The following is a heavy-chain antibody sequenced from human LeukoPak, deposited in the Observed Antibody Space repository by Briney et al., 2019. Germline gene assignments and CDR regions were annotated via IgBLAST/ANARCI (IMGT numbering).Heavy chain of an antibody. CDR2: ISGDGTFI. D-gene: IGHD3-10*01. CDR1: EFIFANYA. CDR3: ARVDGSLLARARFDY. J-gene: IGHJ4*02. Sequence: GAFQRLSCASAEFIFANYAAKWVRQPPGKVLEWVSAISGDGTFIYCAEFVRHRFTISGDSSNSTVYRQMNRLRSEDAAIYYCARVDGSLLARARFDYWGPGTVVTVSS. V-gene: IGHV3-23*01.